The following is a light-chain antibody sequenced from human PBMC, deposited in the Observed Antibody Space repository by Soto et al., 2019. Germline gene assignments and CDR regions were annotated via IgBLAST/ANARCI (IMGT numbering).Light chain of an antibody. Sequence: EIVLTQSPGTLSLSPGERATLSCRASQIVISNYLAWYQQKPGQAPRLLIYGASSRATGIPDRFSGSGSGTDFTLTISRLEPEDFAVYYRQQYGSSPGTFGQGTKVDIK. CDR1: QIVISNY. CDR3: QQYGSSPGT. CDR2: GAS. J-gene: IGKJ1*01. V-gene: IGKV3-20*01.